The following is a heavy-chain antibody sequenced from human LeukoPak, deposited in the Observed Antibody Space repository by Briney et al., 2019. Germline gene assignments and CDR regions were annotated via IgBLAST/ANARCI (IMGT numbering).Heavy chain of an antibody. CDR3: ARGVYSSSGKMDY. D-gene: IGHD6-6*01. CDR1: GFTFSSYA. J-gene: IGHJ4*02. CDR2: ISYDGSNK. Sequence: PGRSLRLSCAASGFTFSSYAMHWVRQAPGKGLEWVAVISYDGSNKYYADSVKGRFTISRDNSKNTLYLQMNSLRAEDTAVYYCARGVYSSSGKMDYWGQGTLVTVSS. V-gene: IGHV3-30-3*01.